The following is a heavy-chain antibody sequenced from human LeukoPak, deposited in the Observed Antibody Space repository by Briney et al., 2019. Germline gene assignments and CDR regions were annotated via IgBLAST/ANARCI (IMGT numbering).Heavy chain of an antibody. CDR2: IYRGGST. V-gene: IGHV3-66*01. D-gene: IGHD5-18*01. Sequence: GGSLRLSCAASGFTVGSNYMSWVRQAPGKGLEWVSIIYRGGSTNYADSVKGRFTISRDTSKNTLYLQMNSLRAEDTAVYYCARDLRYSYGYKAYWGQGTLVTVSS. CDR3: ARDLRYSYGYKAY. J-gene: IGHJ4*02. CDR1: GFTVGSNY.